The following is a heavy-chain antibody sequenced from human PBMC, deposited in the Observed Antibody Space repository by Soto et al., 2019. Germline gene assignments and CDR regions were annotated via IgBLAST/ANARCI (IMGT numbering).Heavy chain of an antibody. Sequence: QVQLQESGPGLVKPSGTLSLTCVVSGGSISSSNWWSWVRQPPGKGLEWIGEIYHSGRTNYNPSLKSRVTISLDKSKNQFSPKLGSVTAADAAVYYCARLRTYDLMTAPDYWGQGTLVTVSS. CDR3: ARLRTYDLMTAPDY. D-gene: IGHD2-21*02. CDR2: IYHSGRT. V-gene: IGHV4-4*02. J-gene: IGHJ4*02. CDR1: GGSISSSNW.